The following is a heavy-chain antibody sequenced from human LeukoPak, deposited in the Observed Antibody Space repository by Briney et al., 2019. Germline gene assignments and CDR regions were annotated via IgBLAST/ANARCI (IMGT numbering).Heavy chain of an antibody. CDR1: GFTFSSYS. D-gene: IGHD6-13*01. CDR3: ARDLEGSSWYYGY. CDR2: ISSSSSYI. J-gene: IGHJ4*02. V-gene: IGHV3-21*01. Sequence: PGGSLRLSCAASGFTFSSYSMNWVRQAPGKGLEWVSSISSSSSYICYADSVKGRFTISRDNAKNSLYLQMNSLRAEDTAVYYCARDLEGSSWYYGYWGQGTLVTVSS.